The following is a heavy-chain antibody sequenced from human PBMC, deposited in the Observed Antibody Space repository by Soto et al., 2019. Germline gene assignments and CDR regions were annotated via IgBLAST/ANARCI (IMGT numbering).Heavy chain of an antibody. D-gene: IGHD5-12*01. CDR2: IIPIFGTV. V-gene: IGHV1-69*05. Sequence: QVQLVQSGAEVKKPGSSVKVSCKASGGTFSNYPISWVRQAPGQGLEWMGGIIPIFGTVNYAQKVQGRLTWTPDESTSTTYMELSSLRSEHTPLYYCARGNHRWLQLWYFDLWGRGTLVTVSS. J-gene: IGHJ2*01. CDR1: GGTFSNYP. CDR3: ARGNHRWLQLWYFDL.